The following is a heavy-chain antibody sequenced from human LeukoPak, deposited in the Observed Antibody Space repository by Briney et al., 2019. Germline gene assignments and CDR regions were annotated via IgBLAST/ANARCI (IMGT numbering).Heavy chain of an antibody. CDR1: GFTFRGYV. V-gene: IGHV3-33*01. J-gene: IGHJ4*02. CDR2: IAYDGSRA. D-gene: IGHD1-14*01. Sequence: GGSLRLSCAGSGFTFRGYVMHWFRQTPGKGLEWVAVIAYDGSRAFYADSVKGRFTISRDNSKNTMSVQMDDLRAEDTAVYYCTRYNNDHFDYWGQGTLVTVSS. CDR3: TRYNNDHFDY.